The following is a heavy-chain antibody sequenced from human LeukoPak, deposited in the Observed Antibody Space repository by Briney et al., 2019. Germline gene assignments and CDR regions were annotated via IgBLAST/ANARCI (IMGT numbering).Heavy chain of an antibody. V-gene: IGHV4-34*01. Sequence: QPSETLSLTCAVYGGSFSGYYWSWIRQPPGKGLEWIGEINHSGSTNYNPSLKSRVTISVDTSKNQFSLKLSSVTAADTAAYYCARSLVVPAACIDYWGQGTLVTVSS. CDR1: GGSFSGYY. D-gene: IGHD2-2*01. CDR2: INHSGST. J-gene: IGHJ4*02. CDR3: ARSLVVPAACIDY.